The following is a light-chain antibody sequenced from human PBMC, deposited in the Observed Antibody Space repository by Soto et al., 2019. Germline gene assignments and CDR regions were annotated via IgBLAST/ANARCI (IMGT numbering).Light chain of an antibody. Sequence: DIQMTQSPSSVSAAVGDRVTITCRASQGLTSWLAWYQQKPGRAPKLLIYAASSLQSGVSSRFSGSGSGRDFTLTISSLQPEDCATYFCQQTSSFPLTFGGGTKVEIK. V-gene: IGKV1-12*01. J-gene: IGKJ4*01. CDR1: QGLTSW. CDR2: AAS. CDR3: QQTSSFPLT.